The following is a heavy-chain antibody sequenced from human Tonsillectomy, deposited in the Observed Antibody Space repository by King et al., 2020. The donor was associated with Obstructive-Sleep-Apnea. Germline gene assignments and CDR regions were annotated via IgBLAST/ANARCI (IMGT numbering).Heavy chain of an antibody. D-gene: IGHD3-9*01. Sequence: QLVQSGAEVKKPGASVKVSCKASGYTFTSYDINWVRQATGQGLEWMGWMNPNSGNTGYAQKFQGRVTMTRNTSISTAYMELSSLRSEDTAVYYCAAGYYDILTGYYGVNWFDPWGQGTLVTVSS. V-gene: IGHV1-8*01. J-gene: IGHJ5*02. CDR3: AAGYYDILTGYYGVNWFDP. CDR1: GYTFTSYD. CDR2: MNPNSGNT.